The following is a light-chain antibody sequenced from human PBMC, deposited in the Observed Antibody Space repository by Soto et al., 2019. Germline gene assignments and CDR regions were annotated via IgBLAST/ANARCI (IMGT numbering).Light chain of an antibody. J-gene: IGKJ1*01. Sequence: DILMTQSPSTLSASVGDRVTITCRASQSISSWLAWYQQKPGKAPKLLIYDASNVESGVPSRFSGGGSGTEFSLTISSLQPDDFATYYCQQYNYFWAFGQGTRVEIK. V-gene: IGKV1-5*01. CDR3: QQYNYFWA. CDR1: QSISSW. CDR2: DAS.